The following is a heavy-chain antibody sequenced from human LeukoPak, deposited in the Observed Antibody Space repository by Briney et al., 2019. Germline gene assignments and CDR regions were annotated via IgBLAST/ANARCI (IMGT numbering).Heavy chain of an antibody. Sequence: ASVKASCKASGYTFTNYGIFWVRQAPGQGLEWMGWISAYSGNTNYAQKLQGRVTMTTETSTSTAYMELESLRSDDTAVYDCAISQGSYYDTSGYLGGDYWGQGTLVTVSS. CDR1: GYTFTNYG. D-gene: IGHD3-22*01. CDR2: ISAYSGNT. V-gene: IGHV1-18*01. J-gene: IGHJ4*02. CDR3: AISQGSYYDTSGYLGGDY.